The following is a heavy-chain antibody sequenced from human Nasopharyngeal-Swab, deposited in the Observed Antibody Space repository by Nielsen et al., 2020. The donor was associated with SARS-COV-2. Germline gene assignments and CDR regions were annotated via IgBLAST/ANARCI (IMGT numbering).Heavy chain of an antibody. CDR1: GGSIKSYY. CDR3: ARDSSGWHY. Sequence: SETLSLTCTVSGGSIKSYYWSWVRQPPGKGLGWIGNFIYSGTPNYNPSLKSRVTISVDAPRNQFSLRLNSVTSADTAMYYCARDSSGWHYWGQGTLVTVSS. CDR2: FIYSGTP. V-gene: IGHV4-59*01. D-gene: IGHD6-19*01. J-gene: IGHJ4*02.